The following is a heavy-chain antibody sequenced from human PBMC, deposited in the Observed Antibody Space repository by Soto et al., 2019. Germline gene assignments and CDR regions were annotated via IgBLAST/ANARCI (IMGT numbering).Heavy chain of an antibody. CDR3: ARDRSATGWWFDC. Sequence: GGSPRLSCAASGFTFSSFTISWFRQAPGKGLEWVSSISSSSSSIYYADSLKGRFTISRDNARSSLFLQMNSLRAEDTAVYYWARDRSATGWWFDCWGKGSLV. J-gene: IGHJ4*02. V-gene: IGHV3-21*01. CDR1: GFTFSSFT. D-gene: IGHD1-1*01. CDR2: ISSSSSSI.